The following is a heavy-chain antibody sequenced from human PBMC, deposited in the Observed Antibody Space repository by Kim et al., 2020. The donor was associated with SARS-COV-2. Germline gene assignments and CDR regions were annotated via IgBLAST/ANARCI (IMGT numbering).Heavy chain of an antibody. Sequence: GGSLRLSCAASEFTFSNHEMNWVRQAPGKGLEWVSYISSTGSSIYYADSVKGRFTISRDNAKNSLSLQMNSLRAEDTAVYYCARGRRDLNGYLSETFDYWGQGTLVTVSS. J-gene: IGHJ4*02. D-gene: IGHD3-22*01. CDR1: EFTFSNHE. V-gene: IGHV3-48*03. CDR2: ISSTGSSI. CDR3: ARGRRDLNGYLSETFDY.